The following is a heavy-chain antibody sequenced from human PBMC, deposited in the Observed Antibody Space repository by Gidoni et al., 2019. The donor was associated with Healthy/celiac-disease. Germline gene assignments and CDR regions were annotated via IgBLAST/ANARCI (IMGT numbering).Heavy chain of an antibody. J-gene: IGHJ4*02. D-gene: IGHD5-12*01. CDR1: GFTFSSYA. V-gene: IGHV3-30-3*01. CDR3: ARDFLGAIVAPSYYFDY. Sequence: QVQLVESGGGVVQPGRSLRLSCAASGFTFSSYAMHWVRQAPGKGLEWVAVISYDGSNKYYADSVKGRFTISRDNSKNTLYLQMNSLRAEDTAVYYCARDFLGAIVAPSYYFDYWGQGTLVTVSS. CDR2: ISYDGSNK.